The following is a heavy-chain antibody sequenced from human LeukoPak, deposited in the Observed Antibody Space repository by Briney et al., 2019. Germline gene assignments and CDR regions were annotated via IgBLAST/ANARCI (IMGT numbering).Heavy chain of an antibody. CDR1: GFTFSSYA. J-gene: IGHJ3*02. D-gene: IGHD2-21*02. V-gene: IGHV3-23*01. CDR2: ISGSGGST. Sequence: PGGSLRLSCAASGFTFSSYAMSWVRQAPGKGLEWVSAISGSGGSTYYADSVKGRFTISRDNSKNTLYLQMNSLRAEDTAVYYCARVLYCGGDCYHLDALDIWGQGTMVTVSS. CDR3: ARVLYCGGDCYHLDALDI.